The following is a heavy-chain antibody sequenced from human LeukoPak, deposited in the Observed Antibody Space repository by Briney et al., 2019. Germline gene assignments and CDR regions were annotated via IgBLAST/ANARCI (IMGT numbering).Heavy chain of an antibody. Sequence: SVKVSCKASGGTFTSYAISWVRQAPGQGLEWMGGIIPIFGTANYAQKFQGRVTITADESTSTAYMELSSLRSEDTAVYYCARSGYSSGWYAGDWGQGTLVTVSS. J-gene: IGHJ4*02. D-gene: IGHD6-19*01. CDR1: GGTFTSYA. CDR2: IIPIFGTA. V-gene: IGHV1-69*13. CDR3: ARSGYSSGWYAGD.